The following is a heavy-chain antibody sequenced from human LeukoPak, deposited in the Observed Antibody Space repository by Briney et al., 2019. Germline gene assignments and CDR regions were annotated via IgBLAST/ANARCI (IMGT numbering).Heavy chain of an antibody. D-gene: IGHD6-13*01. V-gene: IGHV4-38-2*02. Sequence: SETLSLTCTVSGYSISSGYYWGWIRQPPGKGLEWIGSIYHSGSTYYNPSLKSRVTMSVDTSKNQFSLKLSSVTAADTAVYYCARDGGHSSSWYPAAWGQGTLVTVSS. CDR1: GYSISSGYY. CDR2: IYHSGST. CDR3: ARDGGHSSSWYPAA. J-gene: IGHJ4*02.